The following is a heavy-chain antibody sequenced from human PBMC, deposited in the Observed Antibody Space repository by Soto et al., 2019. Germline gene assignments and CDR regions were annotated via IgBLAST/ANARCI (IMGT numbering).Heavy chain of an antibody. CDR1: GFTFSSYA. D-gene: IGHD2-2*01. Sequence: VGSLRLSCAASGFTFSSYAMSWVRQAPGKGLEWVSAISGSGGSTYYADSVKGRFTISRDNSKNTLYLQMNSLRAEDTAVYYCAKVVEPYCSSTSCYFNYWAQRRLVTVSS. CDR3: AKVVEPYCSSTSCYFNY. J-gene: IGHJ4*02. V-gene: IGHV3-23*01. CDR2: ISGSGGST.